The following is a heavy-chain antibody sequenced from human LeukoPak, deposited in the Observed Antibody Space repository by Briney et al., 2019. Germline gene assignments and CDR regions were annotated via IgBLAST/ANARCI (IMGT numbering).Heavy chain of an antibody. CDR1: GGTFSSYA. CDR3: ARKYYYDSSGYSPHAFDI. D-gene: IGHD3-22*01. V-gene: IGHV1-69*04. Sequence: SVKVSCKASGGTFSSYAISWVRQAPGQGLEWMGRIIPIFGIANYAQKFQGRVTITADKSTSTAYMELSSLRSEDTAVYYCARKYYYDSSGYSPHAFDIWGQGTMVTVSP. J-gene: IGHJ3*02. CDR2: IIPIFGIA.